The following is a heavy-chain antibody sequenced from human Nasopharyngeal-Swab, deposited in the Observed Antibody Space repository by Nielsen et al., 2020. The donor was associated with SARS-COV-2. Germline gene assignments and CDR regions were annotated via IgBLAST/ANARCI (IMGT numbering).Heavy chain of an antibody. V-gene: IGHV4-34*01. D-gene: IGHD3-10*01. Sequence: WIRQPPGKGLEWIGEINHSGSSNYNPSLKSRVTISVDTSKNQFSLKLSSVTAADTAVYYCARVYRSGSYYASIYSDYGMDVWGQGTTVTVSS. J-gene: IGHJ6*02. CDR2: INHSGSS. CDR3: ARVYRSGSYYASIYSDYGMDV.